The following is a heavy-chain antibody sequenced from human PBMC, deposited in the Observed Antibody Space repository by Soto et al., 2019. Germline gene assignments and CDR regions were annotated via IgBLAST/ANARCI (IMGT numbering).Heavy chain of an antibody. V-gene: IGHV1-3*01. Sequence: ASVKVSCKASGYTFTSYAMHWVRQAPGQRLEWMGWINAGNGNTKYSQKFQGRVTITRDTSTSTAYMEVSSLRSEDTAVYYCARVPVEKPDYYYGMDVWGQGTTVTVSS. CDR3: ARVPVEKPDYYYGMDV. J-gene: IGHJ6*02. CDR1: GYTFTSYA. CDR2: INAGNGNT.